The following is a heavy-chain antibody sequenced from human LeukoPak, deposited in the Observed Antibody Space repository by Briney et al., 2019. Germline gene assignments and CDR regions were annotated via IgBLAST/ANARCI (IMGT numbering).Heavy chain of an antibody. V-gene: IGHV4-34*01. CDR2: INHSGST. D-gene: IGHD2-21*01. CDR1: GGSFSGYY. J-gene: IGHJ6*03. Sequence: PSETLSLTCAVYGGSFSGYYWSWIRQPPGKGLEWIGEINHSGSTNYNPSLKSRVTISVDTSKNQFSLKLSSVTAADTAVYYCARGLIVTGYYMDVWGKGTTVTVSS. CDR3: ARGLIVTGYYMDV.